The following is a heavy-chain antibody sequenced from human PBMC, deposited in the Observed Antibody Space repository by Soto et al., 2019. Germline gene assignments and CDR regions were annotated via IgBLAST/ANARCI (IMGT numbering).Heavy chain of an antibody. CDR3: VHRGIAVVDAQFDY. Sequence: QITLKESGPTLVKPTQTLTLTCTLSGFSLSTSGVGVGWIRQPPGKALEWLALIYWDDDKRYSPSLKSRLTITKDTSKNQVVLTMTNMDPVDTATYYCVHRGIAVVDAQFDYWGQGTLVTVSS. CDR2: IYWDDDK. V-gene: IGHV2-5*02. CDR1: GFSLSTSGVG. D-gene: IGHD6-19*01. J-gene: IGHJ4*02.